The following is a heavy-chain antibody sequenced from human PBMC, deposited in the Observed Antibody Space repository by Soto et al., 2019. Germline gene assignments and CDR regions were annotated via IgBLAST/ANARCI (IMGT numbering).Heavy chain of an antibody. V-gene: IGHV3-23*01. J-gene: IGHJ4*02. Sequence: EVQLLESGGGLVQPGGSLRLSRAASGFTFRNYPMTWVRQAPGKGLDWVSTISGSGVDTYYPDSVKGRVTISRDNSKNTLYLQINSLRAEDTAVYYCAKGGLLPRANRWFWGQGTLVTVSS. CDR3: AKGGLLPRANRWF. D-gene: IGHD2-2*01. CDR2: ISGSGVDT. CDR1: GFTFRNYP.